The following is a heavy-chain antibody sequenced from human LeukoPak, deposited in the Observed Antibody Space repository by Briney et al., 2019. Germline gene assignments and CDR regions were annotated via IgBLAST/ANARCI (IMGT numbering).Heavy chain of an antibody. CDR1: GFTFSDYI. J-gene: IGHJ4*02. D-gene: IGHD5-24*01. CDR2: IGTSSGNT. V-gene: IGHV3-48*01. Sequence: GGSLRLSCAASGFTFSDYIMNWVRQAPGKGLEWISYIGTSSGNTKYADSVKGRFTISGDKAKNSLYLQMNSLRVEDTAVYYCARDYKYAFDNWGQGTLVTVSS. CDR3: ARDYKYAFDN.